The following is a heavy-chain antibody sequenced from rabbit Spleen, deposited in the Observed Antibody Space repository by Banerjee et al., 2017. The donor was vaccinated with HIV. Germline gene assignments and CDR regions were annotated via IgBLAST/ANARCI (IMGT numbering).Heavy chain of an antibody. J-gene: IGHJ4*01. V-gene: IGHV1S45*01. CDR2: VYTDGGKN. CDR3: TRDDGSGHYIDGYFNL. D-gene: IGHD1-1*01. CDR1: GFDFSSGYD. Sequence: QEQVVESGGGLVQPGGSLKLSCKASGFDFSSGYDMSWVRQAPGKGLEWIGFVYTDGGKNYYASWAKGRFTISKTSSTTVTLQVTSLTAADTATYFCTRDDGSGHYIDGYFNLWGQGTLVTVS.